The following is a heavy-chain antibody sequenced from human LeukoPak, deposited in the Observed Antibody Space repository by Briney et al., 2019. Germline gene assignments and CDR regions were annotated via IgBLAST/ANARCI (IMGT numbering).Heavy chain of an antibody. CDR2: ISGSGGST. CDR1: GFTFSSYE. CDR3: AKDRKVVRAHAFDI. Sequence: GGSLRLSCAASGFTFSSYEMNWVRQAPGKGLEWVSAISGSGGSTYYADSVKGRFTISRDNSKNTLYLQMNSLRAEDTAVYYCAKDRKVVRAHAFDIWGQGTMVTVSS. V-gene: IGHV3-23*01. D-gene: IGHD3-10*01. J-gene: IGHJ3*02.